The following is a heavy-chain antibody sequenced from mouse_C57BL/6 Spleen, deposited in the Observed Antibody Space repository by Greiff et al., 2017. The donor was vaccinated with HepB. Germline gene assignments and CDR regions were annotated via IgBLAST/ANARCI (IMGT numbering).Heavy chain of an antibody. D-gene: IGHD1-1*01. Sequence: QVQLKESGAELVKPGASVKISCKASGYAFSSYWMNWVKQRPGKGLEWIGQIYPGDGDTNYNGKFKGKATLTADKSSSTAYMQLSSLTSEDSAVYFCSTLYSGSSSFDYWGQGTTLTVSS. CDR3: STLYSGSSSFDY. V-gene: IGHV1-80*01. CDR1: GYAFSSYW. J-gene: IGHJ2*01. CDR2: IYPGDGDT.